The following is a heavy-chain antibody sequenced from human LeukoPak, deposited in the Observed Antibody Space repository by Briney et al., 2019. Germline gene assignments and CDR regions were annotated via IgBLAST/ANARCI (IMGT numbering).Heavy chain of an antibody. V-gene: IGHV4-31*02. J-gene: IGHJ3*02. Sequence: SQTLALTWTVSGGSISIGGYYWSWIRQHPGKGLEWIGYIYYSGSTYYNPSLKSRVTISVDTSKNQFSLKLSSVTAADTAVYYCAARGAFDIWGQGTMVTVSS. CDR3: AARGAFDI. CDR1: GGSISIGGYY. CDR2: IYYSGST. D-gene: IGHD5-24*01.